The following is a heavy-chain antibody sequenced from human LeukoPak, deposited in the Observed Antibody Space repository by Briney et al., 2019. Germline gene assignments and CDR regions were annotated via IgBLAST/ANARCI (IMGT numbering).Heavy chain of an antibody. CDR1: GFTFNTYA. V-gene: IGHV3-30-3*01. CDR3: AKSGSHNAFDT. D-gene: IGHD1-26*01. J-gene: IGHJ3*02. Sequence: SGGSLRLSCAASGFTFNTYALHWVRQAPGKGLEWVTIISFDGVDKYYADSVKGRFTISRDNSKNTLYLQMNSLRAEDTAVYYCAKSGSHNAFDTWGQGTMVTVSS. CDR2: ISFDGVDK.